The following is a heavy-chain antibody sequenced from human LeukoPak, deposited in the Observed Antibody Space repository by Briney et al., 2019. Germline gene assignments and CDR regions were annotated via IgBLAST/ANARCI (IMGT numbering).Heavy chain of an antibody. V-gene: IGHV3-7*01. CDR2: IKQDGSEK. D-gene: IGHD3-10*01. CDR1: GLTFSSYW. Sequence: GGSLRLSCAASGLTFSSYWMSWVRQAPGKGLEWVANIKQDGSEKHYVDSVTGRFTISRDNSKNTLYMQMNSLRAEDTAVYYCAKGHNNGELDYWGQGTLVTVSS. J-gene: IGHJ4*02. CDR3: AKGHNNGELDY.